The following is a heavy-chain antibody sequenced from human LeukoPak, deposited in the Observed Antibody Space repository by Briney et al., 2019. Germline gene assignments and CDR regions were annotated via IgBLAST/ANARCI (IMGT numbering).Heavy chain of an antibody. D-gene: IGHD3-22*01. CDR1: GFTFSSYW. V-gene: IGHV3-74*01. CDR2: INRDGSST. J-gene: IGHJ4*02. CDR3: ARAGDYYDSSGPLDY. Sequence: GGSLRLSCAASGFTFSSYWVHWVRQARGKGLVWVSRINRDGSSTSYADSVKGRFTISRDNAKNTLYLQMNSLRAEDTAVYYCARAGDYYDSSGPLDYWGQGTLVTVSS.